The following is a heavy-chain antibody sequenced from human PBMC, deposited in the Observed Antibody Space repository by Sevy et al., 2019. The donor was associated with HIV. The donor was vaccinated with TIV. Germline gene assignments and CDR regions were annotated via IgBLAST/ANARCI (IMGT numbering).Heavy chain of an antibody. J-gene: IGHJ5*02. CDR3: ARDLHDYGDYHSNWFDP. V-gene: IGHV1-3*01. CDR2: INAGNGNT. D-gene: IGHD4-17*01. Sequence: ASVKVSCKASGYTFTSYAMHWVRQAPGQRLEWMGWINAGNGNTKYSQKFQGRVTITRETSARTAYMELSSLRSEDTAVYYCARDLHDYGDYHSNWFDPWGQGTLVTVSS. CDR1: GYTFTSYA.